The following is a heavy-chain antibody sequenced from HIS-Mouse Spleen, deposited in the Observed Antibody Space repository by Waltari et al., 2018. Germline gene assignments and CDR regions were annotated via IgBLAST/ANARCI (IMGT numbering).Heavy chain of an antibody. CDR2: IYYSGST. D-gene: IGHD6-13*01. CDR1: GGSLSSYY. J-gene: IGHJ4*02. Sequence: QVQLQESGPGLVKPSETLSLTCTVSGGSLSSYYLSWIRQPPGKGLEWIGYIYYSGSTNYNPSLKSRVTISVDTSKNQFSLKLSSVTAADTAVYYCASSETAAGRGLYFDYWGQGTLVTVSS. V-gene: IGHV4-59*01. CDR3: ASSETAAGRGLYFDY.